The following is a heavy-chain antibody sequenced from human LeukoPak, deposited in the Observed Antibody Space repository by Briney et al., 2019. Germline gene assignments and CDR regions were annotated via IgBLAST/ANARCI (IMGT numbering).Heavy chain of an antibody. Sequence: GGPLRLSCAASGFTFSSYSMNWVRQAPGKGLEWVSSISSSSSYIYYADSVKGRFTISRDNAKNSLYLQMNSLRAEDTAVYYCARGGRGYCSGGSCYAVYWGQGTLVTVSS. CDR1: GFTFSSYS. V-gene: IGHV3-21*01. CDR2: ISSSSSYI. CDR3: ARGGRGYCSGGSCYAVY. D-gene: IGHD2-15*01. J-gene: IGHJ4*02.